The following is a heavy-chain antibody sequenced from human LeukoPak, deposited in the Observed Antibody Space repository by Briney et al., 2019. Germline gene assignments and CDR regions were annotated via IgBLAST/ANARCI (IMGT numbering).Heavy chain of an antibody. CDR2: IRYDGSDK. J-gene: IGHJ4*02. V-gene: IGHV3-30*02. D-gene: IGHD3-3*01. CDR1: GFTFSNYD. Sequence: GGSPRLSCAASGFTFSNYDMHWVRQAPGKGLEWVAFIRYDGSDKYYADSVKGRFTISRDNSRNTLYLQMNSLRAEDTTMYYCARGSLAWSGTFDYWGQGTLVTVSS. CDR3: ARGSLAWSGTFDY.